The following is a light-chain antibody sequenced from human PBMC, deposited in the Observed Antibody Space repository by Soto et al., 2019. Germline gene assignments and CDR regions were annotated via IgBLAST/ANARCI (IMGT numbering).Light chain of an antibody. CDR2: EVS. J-gene: IGLJ1*01. CDR3: SSFTSSSPYV. CDR1: SSDVGDYNY. Sequence: QSVLAQPGSVSVSPGQSITISCTGTSSDVGDYNYVSWYQQCPGKAPKLMIYEVSNRPSGVSNRFSGSKSGNTASLTISGLHADDEADYYCSSFTSSSPYVFGTGTKVTVL. V-gene: IGLV2-14*01.